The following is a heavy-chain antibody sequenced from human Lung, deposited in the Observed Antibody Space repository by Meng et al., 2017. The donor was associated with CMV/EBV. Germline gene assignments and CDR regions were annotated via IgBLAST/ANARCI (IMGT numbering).Heavy chain of an antibody. CDR3: ARELYYDILTGPRAFDV. CDR1: GFTFSSYG. J-gene: IGHJ3*01. CDR2: ISYGGGKE. V-gene: IGHV3-30-3*01. D-gene: IGHD3-9*01. Sequence: GESLKISCAASGFTFSSYGVHWVRQAPGEGLEWVAFISYGGGKEYYADSVKGRFTISRDNSKNMLFLQMDSLRPDDTAVYYCARELYYDILTGPRAFDVWXQGKXVTV.